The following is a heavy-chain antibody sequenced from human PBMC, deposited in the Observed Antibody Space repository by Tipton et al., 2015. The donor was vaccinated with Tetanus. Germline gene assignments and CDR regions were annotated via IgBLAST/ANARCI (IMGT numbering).Heavy chain of an antibody. V-gene: IGHV3-23*01. CDR1: GFTFDDYG. Sequence: SLRLSCAASGFTFDDYGMSWVRQAPGKGLEWVSAISGSGGSTYYADSVKGRFTISRDNSKNTLYLQMNSLRAEDTAVYYCAKDAAAAPHTGQKDYWGQGTLVTVSS. J-gene: IGHJ4*02. D-gene: IGHD6-13*01. CDR3: AKDAAAAPHTGQKDY. CDR2: ISGSGGST.